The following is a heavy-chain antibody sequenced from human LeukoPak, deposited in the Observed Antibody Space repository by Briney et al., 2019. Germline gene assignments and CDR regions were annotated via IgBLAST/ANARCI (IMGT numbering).Heavy chain of an antibody. CDR2: IYPGDSDT. CDR1: GYSFTIYW. CDR3: ARRSGSYYDSSGYSAY. Sequence: GESLKISGKCSGYSFTIYWIGGVRQMPGKGLGWMGIIYPGDSDTRYSPSFQGQVTMSADKSTSTAYLQWSSLKASDTPMYYSARRSGSYYDSSGYSAYWGQGTLVTVSS. D-gene: IGHD3-22*01. J-gene: IGHJ4*02. V-gene: IGHV5-51*01.